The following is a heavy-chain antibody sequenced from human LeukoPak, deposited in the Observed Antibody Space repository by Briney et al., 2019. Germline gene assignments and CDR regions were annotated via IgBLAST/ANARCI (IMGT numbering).Heavy chain of an antibody. D-gene: IGHD2-15*01. CDR1: GYSMSSGYY. CDR2: IYHSGST. J-gene: IGHJ4*02. CDR3: ARVGVDCSGGSCYQYYLDY. Sequence: SETLSLTCTVSGYSMSSGYYWGWIRQPPGKGLEWIGSIYHSGSTYYNPSLKSRVTISVDTSKNQFSLKLSSVTAADTAVYYCARVGVDCSGGSCYQYYLDYWGQGTLVTVSS. V-gene: IGHV4-38-2*02.